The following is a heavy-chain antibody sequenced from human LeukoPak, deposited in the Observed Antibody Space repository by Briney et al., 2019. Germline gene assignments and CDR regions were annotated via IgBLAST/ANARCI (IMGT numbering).Heavy chain of an antibody. CDR1: GFTFSSYS. CDR3: ARGVGYCSSTSCYNTYYFDY. Sequence: GGSLRLSCAAPGFTFSSYSMNWVRQAPGKGLEWVSSISSSSSYIYYADSVKGRFTISRDNAKNSLYLQMNSLRAEDTAVYYCARGVGYCSSTSCYNTYYFDYWGQGTLVTVSS. V-gene: IGHV3-21*01. D-gene: IGHD2-2*01. J-gene: IGHJ4*02. CDR2: ISSSSSYI.